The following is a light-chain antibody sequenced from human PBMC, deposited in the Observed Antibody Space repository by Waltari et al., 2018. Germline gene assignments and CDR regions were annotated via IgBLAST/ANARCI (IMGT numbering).Light chain of an antibody. J-gene: IGKJ4*01. Sequence: EIVMTQSPATLSVSPGERATLSCRASQSVSSKLAWYQQRAGQAPRLLIYGASTRATGIPARFSGSGSGTEFTLPISSLQSEDFAVYFCQHYNNLPLTFGGGTKVEIK. CDR3: QHYNNLPLT. CDR1: QSVSSK. CDR2: GAS. V-gene: IGKV3-15*01.